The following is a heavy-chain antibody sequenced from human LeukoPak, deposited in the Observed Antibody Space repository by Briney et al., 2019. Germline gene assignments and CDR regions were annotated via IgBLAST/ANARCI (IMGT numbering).Heavy chain of an antibody. CDR3: ARDPVYYDSSGYYDYFDY. V-gene: IGHV4-39*07. Sequence: PSETLSLTCTVSGGSISSSSYYWGWIRQPPGKGLEWIGSIYYSGSTYYNPSLKSRVTISVDTSKNQFSLKLSSVTAADTAVYYCARDPVYYDSSGYYDYFDYWGQGTLVTVSS. CDR2: IYYSGST. D-gene: IGHD3-22*01. J-gene: IGHJ4*02. CDR1: GGSISSSSYY.